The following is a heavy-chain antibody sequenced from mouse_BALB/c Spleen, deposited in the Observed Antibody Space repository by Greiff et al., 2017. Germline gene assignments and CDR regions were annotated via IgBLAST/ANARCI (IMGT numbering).Heavy chain of an antibody. Sequence: EVQVVESGGGLVKPGGSLKLSCAASGFTFSSYAMSWVRQTPEKRLEWVASISSGGSTYYPDSVKGRFTISRDNARNILYLQMSSLRSEDTAMYYCARGDYDAAWFAYWGQGTLVTVSA. CDR1: GFTFSSYA. V-gene: IGHV5-6-5*01. CDR2: ISSGGST. J-gene: IGHJ3*01. D-gene: IGHD2-4*01. CDR3: ARGDYDAAWFAY.